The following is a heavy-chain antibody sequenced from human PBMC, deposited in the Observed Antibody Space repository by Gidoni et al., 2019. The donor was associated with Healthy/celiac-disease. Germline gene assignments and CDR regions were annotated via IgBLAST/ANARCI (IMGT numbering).Heavy chain of an antibody. Sequence: QLQLQESGPGLVKPSQTLSLTCTVSGGFISSGSYYWRCIRQPPGKGLEWIGRIYTSGSTNYNPSLKSRVTISVDTSKNQFSLKLSSVTAADTAVYYCARRGADMVRGPEDAFDIWGQGTMVTVSS. CDR1: GGFISSGSYY. V-gene: IGHV4-61*02. J-gene: IGHJ3*02. D-gene: IGHD3-10*01. CDR2: IYTSGST. CDR3: ARRGADMVRGPEDAFDI.